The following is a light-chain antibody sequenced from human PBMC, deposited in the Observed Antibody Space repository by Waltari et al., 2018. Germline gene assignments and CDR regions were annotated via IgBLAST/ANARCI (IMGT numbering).Light chain of an antibody. V-gene: IGKV3-20*01. Sequence: EIVLTQSPGTLSLAPGERATLSCRASQRVSRTLAWSQQKPGQAPSLLISAASTRATGIPDRFSGSGSGTDFSITISRLEPEDFAVYYCQHYVRLPATFGQGTKVEIK. CDR3: QHYVRLPAT. CDR2: AAS. CDR1: QRVSRT. J-gene: IGKJ1*01.